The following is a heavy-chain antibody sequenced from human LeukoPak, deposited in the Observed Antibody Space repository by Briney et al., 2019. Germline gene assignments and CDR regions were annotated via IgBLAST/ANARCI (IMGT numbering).Heavy chain of an antibody. CDR1: GGSFSGYY. D-gene: IGHD2-15*01. CDR3: ARELMVAATFDWFDP. CDR2: INHSGST. Sequence: SETLSLTCAVYGGSFSGYYWSWIRQPPGKGLEWIGEINHSGSTNYNPSLKSRVTISVDTSKNQFSLKLSSVTAADTAVYYCARELMVAATFDWFDPWGQGTLVTVSS. V-gene: IGHV4-34*01. J-gene: IGHJ5*02.